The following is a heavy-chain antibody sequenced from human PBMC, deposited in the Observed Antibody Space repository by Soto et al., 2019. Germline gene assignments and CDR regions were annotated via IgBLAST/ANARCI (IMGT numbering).Heavy chain of an antibody. J-gene: IGHJ4*02. Sequence: PGGSLRLSCTASGFIFTYYGMHWVRQAPGKGLEWVAAIQSDGSKKYYADSVKGRLTISRDDSKNTLYLQMNSLRAEDTAAYYCARDNCSTKTCLDYWGQGTLVTVSS. CDR2: IQSDGSKK. V-gene: IGHV3-33*01. CDR1: GFIFTYYG. CDR3: ARDNCSTKTCLDY. D-gene: IGHD2-2*01.